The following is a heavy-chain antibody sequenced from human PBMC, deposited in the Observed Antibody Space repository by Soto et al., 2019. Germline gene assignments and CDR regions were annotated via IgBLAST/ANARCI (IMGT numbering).Heavy chain of an antibody. CDR2: IIPTFGTA. Sequence: QVQLVQSGAEVKKPGSSVKVSCKASGGTFSSYAISWVRQASGQGLEWMGGIIPTFGTANYAQKFQGRVTITADKSTSTAYMELSSLRSEDTAVYYCARDLGSNYGDSPFDYWGQGTLVTVSS. CDR1: GGTFSSYA. V-gene: IGHV1-69*06. D-gene: IGHD4-17*01. CDR3: ARDLGSNYGDSPFDY. J-gene: IGHJ4*02.